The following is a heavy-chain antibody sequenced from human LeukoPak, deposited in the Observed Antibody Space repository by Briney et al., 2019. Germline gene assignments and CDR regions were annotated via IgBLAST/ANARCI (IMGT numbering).Heavy chain of an antibody. J-gene: IGHJ4*02. CDR2: IRYDGRNK. CDR1: GFIFSSYG. V-gene: IGHV3-30*02. Sequence: PGGSLRLSCAASGFIFSSYGMHWVRQAPGKVLEWVAFIRYDGRNKYYADSVKGRFTISRDNSKNTLYLQMNSLRAEDTAVYYCAKSLQGSGSYYNNWGQGTLVTVSS. CDR3: AKSLQGSGSYYNN. D-gene: IGHD3-10*01.